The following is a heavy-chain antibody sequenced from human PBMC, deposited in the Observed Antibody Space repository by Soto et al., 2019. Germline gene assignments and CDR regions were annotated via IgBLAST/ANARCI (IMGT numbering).Heavy chain of an antibody. J-gene: IGHJ4*02. V-gene: IGHV4-59*01. D-gene: IGHD1-26*01. Sequence: PSETLSLTCTVSGGSINNYYWSWIRQPPGKGLEWIGYIYYGGSTNYNPSLKSRVTISVDTSKNQFSLKLSSVTAADTAVYYCARRYGGNFDDWGQGTLVTVS. CDR2: IYYGGST. CDR3: ARRYGGNFDD. CDR1: GGSINNYY.